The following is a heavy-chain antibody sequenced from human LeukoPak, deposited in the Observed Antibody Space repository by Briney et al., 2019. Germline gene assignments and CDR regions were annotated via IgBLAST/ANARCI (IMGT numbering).Heavy chain of an antibody. CDR2: INQSGTT. Sequence: SETLSLTCAVYGGSFSGYYWSWIRQSPGKGLEWIGEINQSGTTNYNPSLKSRVTISLDTSKNQFSPKLDSLTAADSAVYYCTRGPRDGYPNWFDPWGQGTLVTVSS. J-gene: IGHJ5*02. CDR3: TRGPRDGYPNWFDP. V-gene: IGHV4-34*01. D-gene: IGHD5-24*01. CDR1: GGSFSGYY.